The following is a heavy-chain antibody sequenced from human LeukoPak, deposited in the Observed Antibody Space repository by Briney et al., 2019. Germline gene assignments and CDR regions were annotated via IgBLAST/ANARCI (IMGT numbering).Heavy chain of an antibody. CDR1: GFTFSSYW. CDR2: IKQDGSEK. D-gene: IGHD4-17*01. Sequence: PGGSLRLSCAASGFTFSSYWMSWVRQAPGKGLEWVANIKQDGSEKYYVDSVKGRFTISRDNSKNTLYLQMNSLRAEDTAVYYCAKDLYFGVTTDAGYFDYWGQGTLVTVSS. V-gene: IGHV3-7*03. J-gene: IGHJ4*02. CDR3: AKDLYFGVTTDAGYFDY.